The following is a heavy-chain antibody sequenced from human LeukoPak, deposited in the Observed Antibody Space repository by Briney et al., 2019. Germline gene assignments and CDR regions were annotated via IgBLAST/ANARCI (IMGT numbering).Heavy chain of an antibody. CDR3: TTVLVNYYDSSGYYYAPFDY. Sequence: GGSLRLSCATSGFTFSDHYMDWVRQAPGKGLEWVGRTRDKGNSYSTEYAASVKGRFTMSRDESNNSMYLQMNSLKTEDTAVYYCTTVLVNYYDSSGYYYAPFDYWGQGTLVTVSS. D-gene: IGHD3-22*01. J-gene: IGHJ4*02. CDR1: GFTFSDHY. CDR2: TRDKGNSYST. V-gene: IGHV3-72*01.